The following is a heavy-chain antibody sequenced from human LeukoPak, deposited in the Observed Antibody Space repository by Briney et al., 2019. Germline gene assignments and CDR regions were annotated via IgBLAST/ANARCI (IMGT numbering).Heavy chain of an antibody. V-gene: IGHV3-21*01. CDR1: GFTFSSYS. D-gene: IGHD6-19*01. Sequence: PGGSLRLSCAASGFTFSSYSMNWVRQAPGKGLEWVSSISSSSSYIYYADSVKGRFTISRDNAKNSLYLQMNSLRVEDTAVYYCARLPYSSGWYDYWGQGTLVTVSS. CDR2: ISSSSSYI. J-gene: IGHJ4*02. CDR3: ARLPYSSGWYDY.